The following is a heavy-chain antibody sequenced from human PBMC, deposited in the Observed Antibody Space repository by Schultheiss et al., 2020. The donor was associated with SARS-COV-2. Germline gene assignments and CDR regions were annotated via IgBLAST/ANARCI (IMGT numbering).Heavy chain of an antibody. CDR1: GYTFTSYD. CDR3: AVTYCGGDCLRGGVFDY. D-gene: IGHD2-21*01. J-gene: IGHJ4*02. V-gene: IGHV1-8*01. CDR2: MNPNSGNT. Sequence: ASVKVSCKASGYTFTSYDINWVRQATGQGLEWMGWMNPNSGNTGYAQKFQGRVTMTRNTSISTAYMELSSLRSEDTAVYYCAVTYCGGDCLRGGVFDYWGQGTLVTVSS.